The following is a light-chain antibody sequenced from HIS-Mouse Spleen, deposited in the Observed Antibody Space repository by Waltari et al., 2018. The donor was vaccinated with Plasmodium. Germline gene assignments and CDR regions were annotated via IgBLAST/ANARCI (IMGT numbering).Light chain of an antibody. J-gene: IGLJ2*01. V-gene: IGLV2-8*01. Sequence: QSALTQPPSASGSPGQSVTISCTGTSHDLGGYNHVSWYQHHPGKPPKLMIYEVSKRPSGVPDRFSGSKSGNTASLTVSGLQAEDEADYYCSSYAGSNNLVFGGGTKLTVL. CDR3: SSYAGSNNLV. CDR2: EVS. CDR1: SHDLGGYNH.